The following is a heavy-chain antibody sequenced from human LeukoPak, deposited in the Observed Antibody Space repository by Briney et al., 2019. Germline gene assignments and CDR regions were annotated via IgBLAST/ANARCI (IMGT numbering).Heavy chain of an antibody. J-gene: IGHJ5*02. CDR2: INPSGGST. CDR1: GYTFTSYY. V-gene: IGHV1-46*01. CDR3: ARPEVVGATSLWFDP. Sequence: ASVKVSCKASGYTFTSYYMHWVRQAPGQGLEWMGIINPSGGSTSYAQKFQGRVTMTRDTSTSTVYMELSSRRSEDTAVYYCARPEVVGATSLWFDPWGQGTLVTVSS. D-gene: IGHD1-26*01.